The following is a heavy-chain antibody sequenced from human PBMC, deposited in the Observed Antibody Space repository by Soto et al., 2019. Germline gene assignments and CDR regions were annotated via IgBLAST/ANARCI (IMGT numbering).Heavy chain of an antibody. Sequence: QVQLVESGGGVVQPGRSLRLSCAASGFTFSSYGMHWVRQVPGKGLEWVAGISYDGSNKYYADSVKGRFTISRDNSKNTLYLQMNSLRAEDTAVYYCAKVRAVGYWGQGTLVTVSS. D-gene: IGHD6-13*01. CDR2: ISYDGSNK. V-gene: IGHV3-30*18. J-gene: IGHJ4*02. CDR1: GFTFSSYG. CDR3: AKVRAVGY.